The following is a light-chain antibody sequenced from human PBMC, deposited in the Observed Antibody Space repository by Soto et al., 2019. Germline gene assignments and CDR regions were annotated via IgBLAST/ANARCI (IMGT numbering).Light chain of an antibody. V-gene: IGKV3-11*01. CDR2: DAS. J-gene: IGKJ5*01. Sequence: ENVLKQSPGTLSLSPGERATLSCRASQSVSSYLAWYQWKPGQAPRLLIYDASNRATGIPARFSGSGSGTDFTLTISSLEPEDFAVYYCQQYATSPITFGQGTRLEI. CDR1: QSVSSY. CDR3: QQYATSPIT.